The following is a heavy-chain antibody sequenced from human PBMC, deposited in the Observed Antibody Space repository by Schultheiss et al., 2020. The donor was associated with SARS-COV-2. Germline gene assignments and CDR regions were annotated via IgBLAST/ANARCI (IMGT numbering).Heavy chain of an antibody. V-gene: IGHV3-74*01. J-gene: IGHJ4*02. Sequence: GGSLRLSCVASGFTLSDHYIDWVRQAPGKGLVWVSHINTDGGSTSYADSVKGRFTISRDNAKNTLYLQMSSLRAEDTAVYYCARGPHYDFWSPDYLDYWGQGTLVTVSS. CDR3: ARGPHYDFWSPDYLDY. CDR2: INTDGGST. CDR1: GFTLSDHY. D-gene: IGHD3-3*01.